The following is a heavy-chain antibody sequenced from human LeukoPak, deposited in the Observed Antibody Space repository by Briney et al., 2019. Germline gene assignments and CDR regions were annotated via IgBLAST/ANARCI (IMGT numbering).Heavy chain of an antibody. D-gene: IGHD3-22*01. CDR1: GGSLSSYY. Sequence: SETLSLTCTVSGGSLSSYYWSWIRQPAGKGREWIGRIYTSGRTNYNPSLKSRVTMSVDTSKNQFSLKLSSVTAADTAVYYCAGTAMIVVQRKVDYRGQGTLVTVSS. V-gene: IGHV4-4*07. J-gene: IGHJ4*02. CDR2: IYTSGRT. CDR3: AGTAMIVVQRKVDY.